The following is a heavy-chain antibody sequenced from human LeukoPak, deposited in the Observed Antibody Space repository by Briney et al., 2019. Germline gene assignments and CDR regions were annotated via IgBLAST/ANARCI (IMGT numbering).Heavy chain of an antibody. D-gene: IGHD4-17*01. CDR1: GFTFSSYS. J-gene: IGHJ4*02. Sequence: GGSLRLSCAASGFTFSSYSMNWVRQAPGKGLEWVSYISTSGHIYYADSVKGRFTISRDNAKNSLYVQMNSLRAEDTAVYYCARDGYGDYAFDYWGQGVLVTVPS. CDR3: ARDGYGDYAFDY. V-gene: IGHV3-21*01. CDR2: ISTSGHI.